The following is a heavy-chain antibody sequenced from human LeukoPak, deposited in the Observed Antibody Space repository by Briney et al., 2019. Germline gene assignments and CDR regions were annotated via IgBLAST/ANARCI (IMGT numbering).Heavy chain of an antibody. V-gene: IGHV1-69*13. J-gene: IGHJ5*02. CDR1: GGTFSSYA. D-gene: IGHD2-8*01. Sequence: ASVKVSCKASGGTFSSYAISWVRQAPGQALEWMGGIIPIFGTANYAQKFQGRVTITADESTSTAYMELSSLRSEDTAVYYCARGRTVYAISSNWFDPWGQGTLVTVSS. CDR2: IIPIFGTA. CDR3: ARGRTVYAISSNWFDP.